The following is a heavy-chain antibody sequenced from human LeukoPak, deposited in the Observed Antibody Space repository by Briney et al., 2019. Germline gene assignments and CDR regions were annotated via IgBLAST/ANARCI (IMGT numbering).Heavy chain of an antibody. V-gene: IGHV1-18*01. CDR3: AAPQYCSSTSCYRSGCFYYYYGMDV. CDR1: GYTFTNYG. D-gene: IGHD2-2*01. CDR2: ISAYNGNT. Sequence: ASVKVSCKASGYTFTNYGISWVRQAPGQGLEWMGWISAYNGNTNYAQKLQGRVTMTTDTSTSTAYMELRSLRSDDTAVYYCAAPQYCSSTSCYRSGCFYYYYGMDVWGQGTTVTVSS. J-gene: IGHJ6*02.